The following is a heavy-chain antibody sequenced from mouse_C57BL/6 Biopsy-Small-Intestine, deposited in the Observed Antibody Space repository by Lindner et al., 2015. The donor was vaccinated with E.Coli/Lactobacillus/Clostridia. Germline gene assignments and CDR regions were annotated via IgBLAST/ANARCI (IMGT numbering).Heavy chain of an antibody. J-gene: IGHJ4*01. V-gene: IGHV5-6*01. CDR2: ISSGGSYT. CDR3: TVVALYNYAMDY. Sequence: VQLQESGGDLVEPGGSLKLSCAASGFIFNIYGMSWVRQTPDKRLEWVATISSGGSYTSYPDSVRGRFTISRDNAKKTLYLQMSSLKPEDSALYYCTVVALYNYAMDYWGQGTSVTVSS. D-gene: IGHD1-1*01. CDR1: GFIFNIYG.